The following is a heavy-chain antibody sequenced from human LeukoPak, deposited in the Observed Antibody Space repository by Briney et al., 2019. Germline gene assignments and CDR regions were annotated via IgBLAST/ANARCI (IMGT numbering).Heavy chain of an antibody. Sequence: ASVKVSCKASGYTFTFYYMHWVRQAPGQGLEWMGWINPNSGGTNYAQKFQGRVTMTRDTSISTAYMELSRLRSDDTAVYYCARDPVGYCSGGSCYGYYFDYWGQGTLVTVSS. D-gene: IGHD2-15*01. CDR1: GYTFTFYY. V-gene: IGHV1-2*02. J-gene: IGHJ4*02. CDR3: ARDPVGYCSGGSCYGYYFDY. CDR2: INPNSGGT.